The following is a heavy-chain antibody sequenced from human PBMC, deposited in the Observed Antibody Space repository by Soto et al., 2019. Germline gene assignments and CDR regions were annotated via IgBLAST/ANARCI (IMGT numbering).Heavy chain of an antibody. V-gene: IGHV6-1*01. CDR3: ARGVAGSGFDL. CDR2: TYYRSNWRH. Sequence: SQPLSITCSISWASFSSNTAAWNCIRSSPSRGLEWLGRTYYRSNWRHDYAVSVKSRITVNPDTSKNHFSLQLNSVTPDDTAVYYCARGVAGSGFDLWGQGTLVTVSS. D-gene: IGHD6-19*01. J-gene: IGHJ4*02. CDR1: WASFSSNTAA.